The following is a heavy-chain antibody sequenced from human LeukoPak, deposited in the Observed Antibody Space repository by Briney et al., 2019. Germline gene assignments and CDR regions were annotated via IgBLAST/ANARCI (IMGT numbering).Heavy chain of an antibody. J-gene: IGHJ4*02. CDR3: ERVNGGYFDY. Sequence: PSETLSLTCTVSGGSISSHYWSWIRQPPGKGLEWIGYIYYSGSTNYNPSLKSRVTISVDTSKNQFSLKLSSVTAADTAVYYCERVNGGYFDYWGQGTLVTVSS. D-gene: IGHD3-10*01. CDR1: GGSISSHY. CDR2: IYYSGST. V-gene: IGHV4-59*11.